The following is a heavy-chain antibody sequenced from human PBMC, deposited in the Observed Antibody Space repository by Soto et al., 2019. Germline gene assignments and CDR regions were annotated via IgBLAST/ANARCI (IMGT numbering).Heavy chain of an antibody. Sequence: ETLSLTCTVSGGYISGSTSYWGWIRQPPGKGLEWIGNIYYSGNTYYHPSLKSRLTISVDTSKNQFSLRLSSVTAADTAVYYCVSRRGGYNLVTDYWGQGTLVTVSS. D-gene: IGHD5-12*01. V-gene: IGHV4-39*01. CDR1: GGYISGSTSY. CDR2: IYYSGNT. CDR3: VSRRGGYNLVTDY. J-gene: IGHJ4*02.